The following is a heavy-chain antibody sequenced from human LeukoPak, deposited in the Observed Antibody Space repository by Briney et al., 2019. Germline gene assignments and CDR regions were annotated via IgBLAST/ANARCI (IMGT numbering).Heavy chain of an antibody. CDR1: GFSFRSYW. V-gene: IGHV3-7*04. CDR3: ARDPSNYGDYTFDY. J-gene: IGHJ4*02. CDR2: IKQDGSEK. D-gene: IGHD4-17*01. Sequence: GGSLRLFCAASGFSFRSYWMRWARLAPGKGLEWVTNIKQDGSEKYYVDSVKGRFTTSRDNAKNSLYLQMNSLRAEDSAVYYCARDPSNYGDYTFDYWGQGILVTVSS.